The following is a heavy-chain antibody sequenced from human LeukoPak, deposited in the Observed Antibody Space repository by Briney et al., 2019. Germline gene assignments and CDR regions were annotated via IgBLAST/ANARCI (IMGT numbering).Heavy chain of an antibody. J-gene: IGHJ4*02. Sequence: ASVKVSCKASGYTFTGYYMHWVRQAPGQGLEWMGWINPNSGGTNYAQKFQGRVTMTRDTSISTAYMELSRLRSDDTAVYYCARDDSSGSAPFDYWGQGTLVTVSP. CDR2: INPNSGGT. CDR3: ARDDSSGSAPFDY. D-gene: IGHD3-22*01. CDR1: GYTFTGYY. V-gene: IGHV1-2*02.